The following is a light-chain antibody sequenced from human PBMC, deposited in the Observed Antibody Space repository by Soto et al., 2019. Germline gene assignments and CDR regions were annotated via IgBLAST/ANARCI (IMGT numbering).Light chain of an antibody. CDR1: QSISRS. CDR2: QAS. J-gene: IGKJ2*03. V-gene: IGKV1-5*03. CDR3: QQYNSFPYS. Sequence: DIQMTQFPSTLSASEGDRVAITCRASQSISRSLARYQQKPGAAPKLLIFQASSLERGVPPRFSGSGSGTEFTLTITSLQPDDFATYYCQQYNSFPYSFGPGTKL.